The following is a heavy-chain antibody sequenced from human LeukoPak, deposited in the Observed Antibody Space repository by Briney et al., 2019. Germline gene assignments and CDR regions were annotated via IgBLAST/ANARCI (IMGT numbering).Heavy chain of an antibody. Sequence: SETLSLFCTVSGGSISNYSWSWIRQPPGKGLEWIGYIYYSGGTDYNPSLRSRVTISLDTSMNQFSLILSAVTAADTAMYSCARFLYGSGNDYWGQGTLVTVSS. D-gene: IGHD3-10*01. V-gene: IGHV4-59*01. J-gene: IGHJ4*02. CDR3: ARFLYGSGNDY. CDR1: GGSISNYS. CDR2: IYYSGGT.